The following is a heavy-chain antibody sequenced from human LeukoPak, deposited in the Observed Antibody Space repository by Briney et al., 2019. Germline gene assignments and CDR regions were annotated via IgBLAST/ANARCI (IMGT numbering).Heavy chain of an antibody. V-gene: IGHV4-39*07. J-gene: IGHJ4*02. CDR1: GGSISSSSYY. Sequence: SETLSLTCTVSGGSISSSSYYWGWIRQPPGKGLEWIGSIYYSGSTYYNPSLKSRVTISVDTSKNQFSLKLSSVTAADTAVYYCARDATYRPGYFDYWGQGTLVNVS. D-gene: IGHD1-1*01. CDR2: IYYSGST. CDR3: ARDATYRPGYFDY.